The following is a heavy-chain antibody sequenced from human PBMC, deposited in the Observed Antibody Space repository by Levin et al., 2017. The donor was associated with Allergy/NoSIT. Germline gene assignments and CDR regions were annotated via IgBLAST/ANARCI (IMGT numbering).Heavy chain of an antibody. V-gene: IGHV1-46*01. CDR3: ARVMLYGYSYGIPHSFGY. Sequence: ASVKVSCKASGYTFTSYYMHWVRQAPGQGLEWMGIINPSGGSTSYAQKFQGRVTMTRDTSTSTVYMELSSLRSEDTAVYYCARVMLYGYSYGIPHSFGYWGQGTLVTVSS. CDR1: GYTFTSYY. J-gene: IGHJ4*02. D-gene: IGHD5-18*01. CDR2: INPSGGST.